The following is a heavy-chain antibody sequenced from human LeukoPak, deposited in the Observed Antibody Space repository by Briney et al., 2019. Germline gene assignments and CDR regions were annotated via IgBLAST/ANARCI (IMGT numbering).Heavy chain of an antibody. CDR1: GYSFTSYW. CDR3: ARHAAATYYDILTGYYPDY. J-gene: IGHJ4*02. CDR2: IYPGDSDT. D-gene: IGHD3-9*01. Sequence: GESLKISCKGSGYSFTSYWIGWVRPIPGKGLEWMGIIYPGDSDTRYSPSFQGQVTISADKSISTAYLQWSSLKASDTAMYYCARHAAATYYDILTGYYPDYWGQGTLVTVSS. V-gene: IGHV5-51*01.